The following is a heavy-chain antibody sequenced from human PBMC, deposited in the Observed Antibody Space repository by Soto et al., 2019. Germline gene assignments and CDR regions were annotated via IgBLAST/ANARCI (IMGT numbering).Heavy chain of an antibody. CDR1: GFSISSYY. CDR2: IYAPGST. J-gene: IGHJ4*01. D-gene: IGHD3-16*01. V-gene: IGHV3-53*01. CDR3: ARGRGIENSYFFDY. Sequence: GGSLRLSCAASGFSISSYYLSWVRQAPGKGLEWVSTIYAPGSTNYADSVKGQFTISKDNSRNTVYLQMNRLRADDTAVYFCARGRGIENSYFFDYWGHGALVTVSS.